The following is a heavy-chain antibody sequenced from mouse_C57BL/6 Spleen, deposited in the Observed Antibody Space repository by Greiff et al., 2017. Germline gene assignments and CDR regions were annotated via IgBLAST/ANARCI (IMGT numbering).Heavy chain of an antibody. D-gene: IGHD1-1*01. CDR1: GYTFTSYW. J-gene: IGHJ1*03. V-gene: IGHV1-59*01. Sequence: QVQLQQSGAELVRPGTSVKLSCKASGYTFTSYWMHWVKQRPGQGLEWIGVIDPSDSYTNYNQKFKGKATLTVDTSSSTAYMQLSSLTSEDSAVYYCARWNYGSSYRYFDVWGTGTTVTVSS. CDR2: IDPSDSYT. CDR3: ARWNYGSSYRYFDV.